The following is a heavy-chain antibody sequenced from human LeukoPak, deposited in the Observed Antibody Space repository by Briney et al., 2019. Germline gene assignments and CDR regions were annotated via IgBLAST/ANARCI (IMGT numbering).Heavy chain of an antibody. CDR3: AKVPSRPGAPAPTKGMDV. J-gene: IGHJ6*02. Sequence: GGSLRLSCAASGFTFSSYAMSWVRQAPGKGLEWVSAISGSGGSTYYADSVEGRFTISRDNSKNTLYLQMNSLRAEDTAVYYCAKVPSRPGAPAPTKGMDVWGQGTTVTVSS. V-gene: IGHV3-23*01. CDR1: GFTFSSYA. D-gene: IGHD6-25*01. CDR2: ISGSGGST.